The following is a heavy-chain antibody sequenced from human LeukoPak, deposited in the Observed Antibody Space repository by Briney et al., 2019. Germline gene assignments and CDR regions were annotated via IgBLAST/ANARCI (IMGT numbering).Heavy chain of an antibody. CDR3: AKALRTPDLAFFDY. CDR1: GFTFSSYG. V-gene: IGHV3-30*18. J-gene: IGHJ4*02. Sequence: PGGSLRLSCAASGFTFSSYGMHWVRQAPGKGLEWVAVISYDGSNKYYADSVKGRFTISRDNSKNTLYLQMNSLRAEDTAVYYCAKALRTPDLAFFDYWGQGTLVTVSS. D-gene: IGHD4-17*01. CDR2: ISYDGSNK.